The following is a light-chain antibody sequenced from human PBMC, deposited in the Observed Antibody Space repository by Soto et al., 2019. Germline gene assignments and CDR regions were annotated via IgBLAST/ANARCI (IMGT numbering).Light chain of an antibody. V-gene: IGLV2-23*01. Sequence: QSALTQPASVSGSPGQSITISCTGTSSDFGSYNLVSWYQQHPGKAPRVMIYEGSKRPSGVSNRFSGSKSDNTASLTISGLQAEDEADYYCCSYAGSSTWVFGGGTQLTVL. CDR2: EGS. J-gene: IGLJ3*02. CDR3: CSYAGSSTWV. CDR1: SSDFGSYNL.